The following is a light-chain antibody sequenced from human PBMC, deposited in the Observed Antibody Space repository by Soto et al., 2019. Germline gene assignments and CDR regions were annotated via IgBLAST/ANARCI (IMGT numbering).Light chain of an antibody. V-gene: IGLV2-14*01. J-gene: IGLJ6*01. Sequence: QSALTQPASLSGSPGQSFTISCTGTSSDIGAYDYVSLYQQHPGKSPKLMIFEVNNRPSGVSNRFAGSESGKTACLIMSVLQAEDEAEYLRFPLATTNPHVFGPGTKVNVL. CDR2: EVN. CDR3: FPLATTNPHV. CDR1: SSDIGAYDY.